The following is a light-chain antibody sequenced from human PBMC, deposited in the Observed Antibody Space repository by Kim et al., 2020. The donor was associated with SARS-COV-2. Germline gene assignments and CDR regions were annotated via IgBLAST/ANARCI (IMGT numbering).Light chain of an antibody. CDR3: QKYNSAPWT. J-gene: IGKJ1*01. Sequence: ASGGDRVTITCRASQDIANSLAWYQQKPGKVPQVLIYAASTLQSGVPSRFSGSGSGTEFTLTIGSLQTEDVATYYCQKYNSAPWTFGPGTKVEIK. V-gene: IGKV1-27*01. CDR2: AAS. CDR1: QDIANS.